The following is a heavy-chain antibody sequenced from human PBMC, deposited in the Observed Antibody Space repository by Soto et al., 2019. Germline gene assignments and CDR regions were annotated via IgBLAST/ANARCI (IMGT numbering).Heavy chain of an antibody. D-gene: IGHD3-3*01. J-gene: IGHJ6*02. CDR2: INHSGST. CDR1: GGSFSGYY. Sequence: SETLSLTCAVYGGSFSGYYWSWIRQPPGKGLEWIGEINHSGSTNYNPSLKSRVTISVDTSKNQFSLKLSSVTAADTAVYYCARGRAITIFGVVVLGYYYGMDVWGQGTTVTVSS. V-gene: IGHV4-34*01. CDR3: ARGRAITIFGVVVLGYYYGMDV.